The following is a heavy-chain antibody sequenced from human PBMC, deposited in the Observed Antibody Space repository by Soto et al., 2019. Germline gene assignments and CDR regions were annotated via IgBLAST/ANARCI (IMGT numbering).Heavy chain of an antibody. J-gene: IGHJ6*02. CDR1: GFTFSSYA. V-gene: IGHV3-30-3*01. CDR3: ASEILRYFDWFMDV. D-gene: IGHD3-9*01. CDR2: ISYDGSNK. Sequence: VQLLESGGGLVQPGGSLRLSCAASGFTFSSYAMHWVRQAPGKGLEWVAVISYDGSNKYYADSVKGRFTISRDNSKNTLYLQMNSLRAEDTAVYYCASEILRYFDWFMDVWGQGTTVTVSS.